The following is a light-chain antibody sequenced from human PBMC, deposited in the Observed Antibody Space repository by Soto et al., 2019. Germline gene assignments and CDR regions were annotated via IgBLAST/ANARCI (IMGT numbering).Light chain of an antibody. Sequence: DIQMTQSPSTLSASVGDRVTITCRASQSISSWLAWYQQKPGKAPKLLIYKASSLESGVPSRFSGSGSGTECTLTISSLQPDDFATYYCQQYNSYSGLTFGGGTKVEI. CDR1: QSISSW. CDR2: KAS. CDR3: QQYNSYSGLT. J-gene: IGKJ4*01. V-gene: IGKV1-5*03.